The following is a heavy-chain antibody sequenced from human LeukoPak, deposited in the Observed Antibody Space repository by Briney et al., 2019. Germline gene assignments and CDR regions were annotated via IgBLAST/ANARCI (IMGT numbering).Heavy chain of an antibody. J-gene: IGHJ4*02. CDR1: GVSISSYY. Sequence: ASETLSLTCTVSGVSISSYYWSWIRQPPGKGLEWIGYIYYSGSTNYNPSLESRVTISVDTSKNQFSLRLSSVTAADTAVYYCAREYSSGWSGTGYWGQGTLVTVSS. CDR3: AREYSSGWSGTGY. D-gene: IGHD6-19*01. CDR2: IYYSGST. V-gene: IGHV4-59*01.